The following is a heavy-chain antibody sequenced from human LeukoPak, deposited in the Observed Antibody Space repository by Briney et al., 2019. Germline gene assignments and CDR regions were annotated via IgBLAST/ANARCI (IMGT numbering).Heavy chain of an antibody. CDR1: GYTFTDYY. D-gene: IGHD6-19*01. Sequence: ASVKISCKVSGYTFTDYYMHWVQQAPGKGLEWMGLVDPEDGETIYAKKFQGRVTITADTSTDTAYMELSSLRSEDTAVYYCARVGSAEYYFDYWGQGTLVTVSS. V-gene: IGHV1-69-2*01. CDR3: ARVGSAEYYFDY. J-gene: IGHJ4*02. CDR2: VDPEDGET.